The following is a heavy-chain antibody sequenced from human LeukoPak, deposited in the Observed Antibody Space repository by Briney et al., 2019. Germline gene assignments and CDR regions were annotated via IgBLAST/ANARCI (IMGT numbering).Heavy chain of an antibody. CDR2: IYYSGST. J-gene: IGHJ3*02. CDR1: GGSISNYY. V-gene: IGHV4-59*01. Sequence: SETLSLTCTVSGGSISNYYWSWIRQPAGKGLEWIGYIYYSGSTNYNPSLKSRVTISVDTSKNQFSLKLSSVTAADTAVYYCAQTRDYYDSSGYYYRFAFDIWGQGTMVTVSS. D-gene: IGHD3-22*01. CDR3: AQTRDYYDSSGYYYRFAFDI.